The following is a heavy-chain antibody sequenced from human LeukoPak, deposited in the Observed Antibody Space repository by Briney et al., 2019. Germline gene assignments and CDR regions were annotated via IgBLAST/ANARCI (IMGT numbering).Heavy chain of an antibody. D-gene: IGHD1-26*01. V-gene: IGHV3-23*01. Sequence: GGSLRLSCAASGFTFSSYAMSWVRQAPGKGLEWVSAISCSGGSTYYADSVKGRFTISRDNSKNTLYLQMNSLRAEDTAVYYCAKDIRELPGVFDYWGQGTLVTVSS. CDR3: AKDIRELPGVFDY. CDR1: GFTFSSYA. J-gene: IGHJ4*02. CDR2: ISCSGGST.